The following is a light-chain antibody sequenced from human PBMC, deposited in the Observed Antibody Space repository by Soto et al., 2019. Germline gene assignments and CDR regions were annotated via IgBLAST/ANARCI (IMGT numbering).Light chain of an antibody. CDR1: QSVGSNY. CDR3: PQYATTPIT. CDR2: GAS. V-gene: IGKV3-20*01. Sequence: IVLSRCACTVSLPLGERATVSCRASQSVGSNYLAWYQRKPGQAPRLLIYGASSRATGIPDRFSGSGSGTDFTLTISRLEPEDFSVYYCPQYATTPITFGPATKVDIK. J-gene: IGKJ3*01.